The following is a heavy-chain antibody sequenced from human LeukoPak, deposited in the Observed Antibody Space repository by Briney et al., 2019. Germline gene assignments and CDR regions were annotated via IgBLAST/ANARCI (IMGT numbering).Heavy chain of an antibody. Sequence: SQTLSLTCTVSGGSISSGDYYWSWIRQPPGKGLEWIAYIYYSGSTYYNPSLKSRVTISVDTSKNQFSLKLSSVTAADTAVYYCARYSSSWFPFDYWGQGTLVTVSS. CDR2: IYYSGST. J-gene: IGHJ4*02. CDR1: GGSISSGDYY. V-gene: IGHV4-30-4*01. D-gene: IGHD6-13*01. CDR3: ARYSSSWFPFDY.